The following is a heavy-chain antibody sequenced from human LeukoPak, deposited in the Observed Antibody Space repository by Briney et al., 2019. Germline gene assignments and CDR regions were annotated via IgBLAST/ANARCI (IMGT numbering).Heavy chain of an antibody. CDR3: AQKTPGIYPFDY. CDR2: SGTAGDT. CDR1: GFTFSSYA. V-gene: IGHV3-23*01. Sequence: GGSLGLSCAASGFTFSSYAMNWVRQAPGKGLEWVSASGTAGDTYYADSVKGRFTISRDSAKNTVYLHMSSLRVEDTAVYYCAQKTPGIYPFDYWGQGTLVTVSS. D-gene: IGHD6-13*01. J-gene: IGHJ4*02.